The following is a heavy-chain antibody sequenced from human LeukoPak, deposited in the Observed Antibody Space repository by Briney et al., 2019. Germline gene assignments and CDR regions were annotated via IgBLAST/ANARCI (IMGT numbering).Heavy chain of an antibody. V-gene: IGHV3-23*01. CDR3: AKVPSGWYPLDI. J-gene: IGHJ3*02. D-gene: IGHD6-19*01. CDR1: VFSFGTYT. Sequence: PGGSLRLSCAASVFSFGTYTMHWVRLAPGKGLEWVSAISGGGGTTYYADSVEGRFTISRDNSKNTLYLQMNSLRAEDTAVYYCAKVPSGWYPLDIWGQGTVVTVSS. CDR2: ISGGGGTT.